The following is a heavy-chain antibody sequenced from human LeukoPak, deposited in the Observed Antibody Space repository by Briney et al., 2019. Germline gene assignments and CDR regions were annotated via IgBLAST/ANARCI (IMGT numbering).Heavy chain of an antibody. CDR2: ISYDGSNK. Sequence: PGGSLRLSCAVSGFTFSSYAMHWVRQAPGKGLEWVAVISYDGSNKYYADSVKGRFTISRVNSKNTLYLQMNSLRAEDTAVYYCARRLALDYWGQGTLVTVSS. CDR3: ARRLALDY. CDR1: GFTFSSYA. D-gene: IGHD6-25*01. J-gene: IGHJ4*02. V-gene: IGHV3-30-3*01.